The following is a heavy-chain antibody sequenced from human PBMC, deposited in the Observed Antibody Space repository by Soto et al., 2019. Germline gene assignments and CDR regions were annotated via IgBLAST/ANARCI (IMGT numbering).Heavy chain of an antibody. V-gene: IGHV6-1*01. D-gene: IGHD4-4*01. J-gene: IGHJ5*02. Sequence: SQTLSLTCAISGDSVSSNSAAWNWIRQSPSRGLEWLGRTYYRSKWYNDYAVSVKSRITINPDTSKNQFSLQLNSVTPEDTAVNYCARSDYSNPPPNGWFDPWGQGTLVTVSS. CDR3: ARSDYSNPPPNGWFDP. CDR1: GDSVSSNSAA. CDR2: TYYRSKWYN.